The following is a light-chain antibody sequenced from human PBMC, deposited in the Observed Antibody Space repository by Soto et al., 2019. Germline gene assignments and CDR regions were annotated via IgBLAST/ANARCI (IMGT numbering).Light chain of an antibody. CDR2: DAS. Sequence: EIVMTQSPATLSVSPGERATLSCRASPSISTKLAWYQQTPGQAPRLLIYDASTRSTGLPARFSGGGSGTEFTLTISSLQSEDFAVYYCQQYHNWPPWTFGQGTKVELK. J-gene: IGKJ1*01. CDR1: PSISTK. V-gene: IGKV3-15*01. CDR3: QQYHNWPPWT.